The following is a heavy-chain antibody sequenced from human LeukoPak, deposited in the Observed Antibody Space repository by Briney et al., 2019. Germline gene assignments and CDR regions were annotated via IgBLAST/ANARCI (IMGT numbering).Heavy chain of an antibody. CDR3: ARSYRPGYHPSHGY. CDR1: GFTFSSYW. CDR2: IKQDGSEK. J-gene: IGHJ4*02. Sequence: GGSLRLSCAVSGFTFSSYWMSWVRQAPGKGLEWVANIKQDGSEKYYVDSVKGRFTISRDNTKNSLYLQMNSLRAEDTAVYFCARSYRPGYHPSHGYWGQGTLVTVSS. D-gene: IGHD3-9*01. V-gene: IGHV3-7*01.